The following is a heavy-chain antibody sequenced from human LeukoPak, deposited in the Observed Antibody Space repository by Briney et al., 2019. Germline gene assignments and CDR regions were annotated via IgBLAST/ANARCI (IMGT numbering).Heavy chain of an antibody. CDR1: GGSIGTYY. D-gene: IGHD3-16*02. Sequence: SETLSLTCIVSGGSIGTYYWSWIRQSPGKGLEWIGYIYVTGSTRYNPYLQSRVTISVDTSRNQFFLKMSSVTAADTAVYYCARHIGGGIEDMDVWGTGAKVTVSS. CDR3: ARHIGGGIEDMDV. V-gene: IGHV4-59*08. J-gene: IGHJ6*03. CDR2: IYVTGST.